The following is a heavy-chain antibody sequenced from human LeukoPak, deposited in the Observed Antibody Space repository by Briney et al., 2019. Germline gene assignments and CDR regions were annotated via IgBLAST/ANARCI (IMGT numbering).Heavy chain of an antibody. CDR1: GGSISSSSYY. CDR2: IYYSGST. V-gene: IGHV4-39*01. Sequence: PSETLSLTCTVSGGSISSSSYYWGWIRQPPGKGLEWIGSIYYSGSTYYNPSLKSRVTISVDTSKNQFSLKLSSVTAADTAVYYCARRLVNWGSLVEDAFDIWGQGTMVTVSS. CDR3: ARRLVNWGSLVEDAFDI. D-gene: IGHD7-27*01. J-gene: IGHJ3*02.